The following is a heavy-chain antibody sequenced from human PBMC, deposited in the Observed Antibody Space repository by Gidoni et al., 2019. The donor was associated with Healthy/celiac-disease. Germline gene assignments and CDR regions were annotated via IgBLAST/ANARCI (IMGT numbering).Heavy chain of an antibody. CDR3: ARGIAARPGWFDP. CDR2: INHSGST. CDR1: GGSFSGYY. V-gene: IGHV4-34*01. D-gene: IGHD6-6*01. Sequence: QVQLQQWGAGLLKPSEPLSLTCAVYGGSFSGYYWSWIRQPPGKGLEWIGEINHSGSTNYNPSLKSRVTISVDTSKNKFSLKLSSVTAADTAVYYCARGIAARPGWFDPWGQGTLVTVSS. J-gene: IGHJ5*02.